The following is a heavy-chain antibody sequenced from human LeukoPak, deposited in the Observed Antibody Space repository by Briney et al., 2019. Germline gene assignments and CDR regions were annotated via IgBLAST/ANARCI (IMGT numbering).Heavy chain of an antibody. Sequence: GASVRVSCKASGYTFTSYGMSWVRQAPGQGLEWMGWSSAYNGNTNYAQKLQGRVTMTTDTSTSTDYMELRSLRSEDTAVYYCARGTGGYCSSTSCLHWFDPWGQGTLVTVFS. CDR1: GYTFTSYG. J-gene: IGHJ5*02. D-gene: IGHD2-2*01. CDR3: ARGTGGYCSSTSCLHWFDP. V-gene: IGHV1-18*01. CDR2: SSAYNGNT.